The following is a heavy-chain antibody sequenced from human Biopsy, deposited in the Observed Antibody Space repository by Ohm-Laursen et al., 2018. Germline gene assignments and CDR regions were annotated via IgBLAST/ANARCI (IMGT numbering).Heavy chain of an antibody. Sequence: SDTLSLTCTVSGDSISSYYWSWIRQPPGKGLEWIGYVYYTGSTVYNPSLQSRVTISVDTSKNHFSLRLRSVTPADTAIYYCARDRGYYSDRTVPGYFDLWGRGTLVTVSS. D-gene: IGHD3-22*01. V-gene: IGHV4-59*01. CDR3: ARDRGYYSDRTVPGYFDL. CDR2: VYYTGST. CDR1: GDSISSYY. J-gene: IGHJ2*01.